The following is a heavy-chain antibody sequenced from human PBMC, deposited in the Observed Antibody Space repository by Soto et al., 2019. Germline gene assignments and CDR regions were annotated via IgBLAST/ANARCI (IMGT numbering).Heavy chain of an antibody. CDR3: ARSYCTNGVCYTFLYGMDV. V-gene: IGHV3-33*01. D-gene: IGHD2-8*01. J-gene: IGHJ6*02. CDR2: IWYDGSNK. CDR1: GFTFSSYG. Sequence: QVQLVESGGGVVQPGRSLRLSCAASGFTFSSYGMHWVRQAPGKGLEWVAVIWYDGSNKYYADSVKGRFTISRDNSKNTLYLQMNSLRAEDTAVYYCARSYCTNGVCYTFLYGMDVWGQGTTVTVSS.